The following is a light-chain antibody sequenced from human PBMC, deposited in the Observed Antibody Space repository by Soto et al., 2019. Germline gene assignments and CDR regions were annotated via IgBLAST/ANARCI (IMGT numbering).Light chain of an antibody. J-gene: IGKJ1*01. CDR3: QQYNNWPQGT. V-gene: IGKV3-15*01. CDR2: GAS. CDR1: QSVSSN. Sequence: EIVMTQSPATLSVSPGEKATLSCRASQSVSSNLAWYQQKPSQAPRLLIYGASTRATGIPARFSGSGSGTEFTLTISSLQSEDFAVYYCQQYNNWPQGTFGQGTKV.